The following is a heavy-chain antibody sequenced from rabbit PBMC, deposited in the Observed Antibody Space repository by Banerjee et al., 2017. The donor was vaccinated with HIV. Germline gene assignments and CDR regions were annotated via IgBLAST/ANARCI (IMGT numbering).Heavy chain of an antibody. V-gene: IGHV1S45*01. CDR3: ARDLGGSWHL. D-gene: IGHD8-1*01. Sequence: QEQLEESGGGLVQPEGSLTLTCTASGFSFSSSAYMCWVRQAPGKGLEWIGCSNTNSGSTWYASWAKGRFTISKTSSTTVTLQMTSLTAADTATYFCARDLGGSWHLRGPGTLVTVS. J-gene: IGHJ4*01. CDR2: SNTNSGST. CDR1: GFSFSSSAY.